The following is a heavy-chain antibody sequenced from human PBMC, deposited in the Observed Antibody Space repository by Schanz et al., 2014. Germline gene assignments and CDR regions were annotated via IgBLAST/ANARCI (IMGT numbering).Heavy chain of an antibody. CDR3: ARGIDVSDFWSGSPPKGGANDY. Sequence: QAQLMESGGGVVQPGTSLILSCSVSGFSLNTYGIHWFRQPAGKGLEWVAVIWNNGVTKYYADSVEGRFTISRDNSRNTLYLQMNSLRAEDTAVYYCARGIDVSDFWSGSPPKGGANDYWGQGTLVTVSS. J-gene: IGHJ4*02. CDR1: GFSLNTYG. D-gene: IGHD3-3*01. CDR2: IWNNGVTK. V-gene: IGHV3-33*01.